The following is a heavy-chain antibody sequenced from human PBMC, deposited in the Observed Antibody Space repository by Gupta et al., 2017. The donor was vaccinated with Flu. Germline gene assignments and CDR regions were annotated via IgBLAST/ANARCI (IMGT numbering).Heavy chain of an antibody. J-gene: IGHJ3*02. Sequence: DSVRGRFTISRDDAKNSVYLQMNSLRAEDTAVYYCARDLSALCDSNGYYDRGYDAFDIWGQGTMVAVSS. CDR3: ARDLSALCDSNGYYDRGYDAFDI. V-gene: IGHV3-48*03. D-gene: IGHD3-22*01.